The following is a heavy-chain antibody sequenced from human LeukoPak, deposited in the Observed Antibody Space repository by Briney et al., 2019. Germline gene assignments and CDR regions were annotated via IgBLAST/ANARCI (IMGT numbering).Heavy chain of an antibody. CDR3: ARLRFDFWSGYTHPYFDY. J-gene: IGHJ4*02. Sequence: SETLSLTCTVSGCSISSSSYSWGWIRQPPGKGLEWIGSIYYSGTTYYNPSLKSRVTISVDTSKIQFSLKLSSVAATDTAVYFCARLRFDFWSGYTHPYFDYWGQGTLVTVSS. D-gene: IGHD3-3*01. V-gene: IGHV4-39*01. CDR2: IYYSGTT. CDR1: GCSISSSSYS.